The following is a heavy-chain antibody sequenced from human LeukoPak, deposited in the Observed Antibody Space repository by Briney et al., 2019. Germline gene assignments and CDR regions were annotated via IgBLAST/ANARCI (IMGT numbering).Heavy chain of an antibody. CDR2: INHSGST. V-gene: IGHV4-34*01. CDR1: GGSFSGYY. J-gene: IGHJ5*02. CDR3: ARHYYDSQDRVDWFDP. D-gene: IGHD3-22*01. Sequence: SETLSLTCAVYGGSFSGYYWNWIRQPPGKGLEWIGEINHSGSTNCNPSLKSRVTISVDTSKNQFSLKLSSVTAADTAVYYCARHYYDSQDRVDWFDPWGQGTLVTVSS.